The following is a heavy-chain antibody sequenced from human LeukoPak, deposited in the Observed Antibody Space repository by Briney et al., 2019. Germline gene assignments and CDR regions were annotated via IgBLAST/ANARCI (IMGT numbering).Heavy chain of an antibody. Sequence: GGSLRLSCAASGFSFSNYGMNWVRQAPGKGLEWVSSISSGSTYVYYADSVKGRFTISRDNAKNSLYLQMNSLRAEDTAVYYCASEAQHQGFDPWGQGTLVTVSS. D-gene: IGHD2-2*01. CDR3: ASEAQHQGFDP. J-gene: IGHJ5*02. CDR1: GFSFSNYG. CDR2: ISSGSTYV. V-gene: IGHV3-21*01.